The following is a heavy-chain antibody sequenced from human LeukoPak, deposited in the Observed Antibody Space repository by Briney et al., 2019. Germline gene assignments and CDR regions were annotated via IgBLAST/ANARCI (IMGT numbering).Heavy chain of an antibody. CDR1: GGSISSGDYY. CDR2: IYYSGST. CDR3: ARATLSYYYDSSGYYYDY. V-gene: IGHV4-30-4*01. Sequence: SQTLSLTCTVSGGSISSGDYYWSWIRQPPGKGLEWIGYIYYSGSTHYNPSLKSRVTISVDTSKNQFSLKLSSVTAADTAVYYCARATLSYYYDSSGYYYDYWGQGTLVTVSS. J-gene: IGHJ4*02. D-gene: IGHD3-22*01.